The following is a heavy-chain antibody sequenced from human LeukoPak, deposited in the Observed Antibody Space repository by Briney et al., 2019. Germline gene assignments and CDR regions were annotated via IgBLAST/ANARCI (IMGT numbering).Heavy chain of an antibody. D-gene: IGHD1-7*01. J-gene: IGHJ4*02. V-gene: IGHV3-33*01. Sequence: GRSLRLSCAASGFTFSSYGMHWVRQAPGKGLEWVAVIWYDGSNKYYADSVKGRFTISRDNSKNTLYLQMNSLRAEDTAVYYCAGDNNWNYHYFDYWGQGNLVTVSS. CDR1: GFTFSSYG. CDR2: IWYDGSNK. CDR3: AGDNNWNYHYFDY.